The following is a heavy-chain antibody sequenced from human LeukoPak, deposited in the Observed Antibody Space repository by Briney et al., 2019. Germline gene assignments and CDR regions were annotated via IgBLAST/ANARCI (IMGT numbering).Heavy chain of an antibody. CDR1: GFTFSSNY. J-gene: IGHJ4*02. CDR3: ARDLGYSYGIY. Sequence: PGGSLRLSCAASGFTFSSNYMSWVRQGPGKGLEWVSVIYSGGSTYYADSVKGRFTISRDNSKNTLYLQMNSLRAEDTAVYYCARDLGYSYGIYWGQGTLVTVSS. V-gene: IGHV3-53*01. D-gene: IGHD5-18*01. CDR2: IYSGGST.